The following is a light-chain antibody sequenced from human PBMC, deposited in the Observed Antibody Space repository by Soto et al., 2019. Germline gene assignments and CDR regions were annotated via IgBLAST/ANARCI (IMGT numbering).Light chain of an antibody. V-gene: IGKV3-20*01. CDR1: QSLTNSF. CDR3: QHYGTSETI. Sequence: EVVLTKSPGTLCLAPGERSTLSCRASQSLTNSFIAWCQQKPGQAPRLLIYDTSSRATGIPDRFSGSGSGTDFTLTISRLEPEDFAVFFCQHYGTSETIFGQGTRLE. J-gene: IGKJ5*01. CDR2: DTS.